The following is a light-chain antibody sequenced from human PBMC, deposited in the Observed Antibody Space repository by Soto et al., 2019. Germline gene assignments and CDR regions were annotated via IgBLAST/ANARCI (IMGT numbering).Light chain of an antibody. J-gene: IGLJ1*01. CDR2: EVS. CDR1: SSDVGGYNY. Sequence: QSVLTQPASVSGSPGQSITICCTGTSSDVGGYNYVSWYQQHPGKAPKLMIYEVSNRPSGVSNRFSGSKSGNTASLTISGLQAEDEADYYCSSYTSSSTYVFGTGTKV. V-gene: IGLV2-14*01. CDR3: SSYTSSSTYV.